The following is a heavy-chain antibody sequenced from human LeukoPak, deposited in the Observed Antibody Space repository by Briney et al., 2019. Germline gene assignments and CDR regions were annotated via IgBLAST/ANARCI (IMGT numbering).Heavy chain of an antibody. CDR3: ARATRYYDYVWGSLAFDI. CDR2: IVTAGDT. J-gene: IGHJ3*02. CDR1: GFTFSSYD. Sequence: GGSLRLSCAASGFTFSSYDMHWVRQATGKGLEWVSAIVTAGDTYYPGSVKGRFTISRENAKNSLYLQMNSLRAGDTAVYYCARATRYYDYVWGSLAFDIWGQGTMVTVSS. V-gene: IGHV3-13*01. D-gene: IGHD3-16*01.